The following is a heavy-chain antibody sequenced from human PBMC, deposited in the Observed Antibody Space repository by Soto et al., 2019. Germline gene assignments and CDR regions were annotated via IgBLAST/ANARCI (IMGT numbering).Heavy chain of an antibody. CDR1: GGTFSSYA. CDR2: IIPIFGTA. J-gene: IGHJ6*02. CDR3: ASPYGSGSEDYYYGMDV. V-gene: IGHV1-69*01. Sequence: QVPLVQSGAEVKKPGSSVKVSCKASGGTFSSYAISWVRQAPGQGLEWMGGIIPIFGTANYAQKFQGRVTITADESTSTAYMELSSLRSEDTAVYYCASPYGSGSEDYYYGMDVWGQGTTVTVSS. D-gene: IGHD3-10*01.